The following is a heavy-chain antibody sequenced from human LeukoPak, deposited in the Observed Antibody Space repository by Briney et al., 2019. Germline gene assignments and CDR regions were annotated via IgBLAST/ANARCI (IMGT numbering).Heavy chain of an antibody. J-gene: IGHJ4*02. Sequence: GGSLRLSCAASGFTFSSYSMNWVRQAPGKGLEWVSSISSSSYIYYADSVKGRFTISRDNSKNTFYLQMNSLRAEDTALYYCARARSGYYQFDYWGQGTLVIVSS. V-gene: IGHV3-21*04. CDR3: ARARSGYYQFDY. D-gene: IGHD3-3*01. CDR1: GFTFSSYS. CDR2: ISSSSYI.